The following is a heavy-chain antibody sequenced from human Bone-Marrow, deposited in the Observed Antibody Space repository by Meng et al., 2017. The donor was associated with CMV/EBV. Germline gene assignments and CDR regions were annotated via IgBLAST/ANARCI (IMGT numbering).Heavy chain of an antibody. V-gene: IGHV1-24*01. J-gene: IGHJ5*02. CDR1: GYTLTELS. Sequence: ASVKVSCKVSGYTLTELSMHWVRQAPGKGLEWMGGFDPEDGETIYAQKFQGRVTMTEDTSTDTAYMELSSLRSEDTAVYYCARVGRLYYYDTRFCLFSSLGQGTLVTVSS. CDR3: ARVGRLYYYDTRFCLFSS. D-gene: IGHD3-22*01. CDR2: FDPEDGET.